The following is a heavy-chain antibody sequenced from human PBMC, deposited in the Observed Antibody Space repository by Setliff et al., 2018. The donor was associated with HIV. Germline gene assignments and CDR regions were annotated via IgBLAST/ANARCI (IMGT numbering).Heavy chain of an antibody. J-gene: IGHJ4*02. CDR2: ISGDGRET. Sequence: GGSLRLSCTASGLTFSNYALTWVRRAPGKGLEWVSTISGDGRETFYADSVKGRFTISRDNSRNNQFLQMNSLRAEDTAVYYCAKGWHYSFYDYWGQGTLVTVSS. D-gene: IGHD3-3*01. V-gene: IGHV3-23*01. CDR1: GLTFSNYA. CDR3: AKGWHYSFYDY.